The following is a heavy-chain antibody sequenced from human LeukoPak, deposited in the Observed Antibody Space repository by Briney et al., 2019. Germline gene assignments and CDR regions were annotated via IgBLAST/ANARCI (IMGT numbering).Heavy chain of an antibody. V-gene: IGHV1-2*02. CDR2: INPNSGGT. D-gene: IGHD5-12*01. Sequence: ASVKVSCKASGYTFTGYYMHWVRQAPGQGLEWMGWINPNSGGTNYAQKFQGRVTMTRDTSISTAYMELSRLRSDDTAVYYCARPLSGYDYTDFDYWGQGTLVTVFS. CDR3: ARPLSGYDYTDFDY. J-gene: IGHJ4*02. CDR1: GYTFTGYY.